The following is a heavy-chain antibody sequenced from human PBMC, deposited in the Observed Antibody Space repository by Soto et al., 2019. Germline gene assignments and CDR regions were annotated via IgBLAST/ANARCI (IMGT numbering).Heavy chain of an antibody. D-gene: IGHD1-26*01. CDR3: AKDWVGGSNNYQLDY. Sequence: GASLRLSCAAASFTFSDYGMHWVGQAPGKGLQWLATISHHGIRTHYADSVMGCLTISRDNLNKVVYLHLSGLRVEDTAIYYCAKDWVGGSNNYQLDYWGQGTAVTFSS. J-gene: IGHJ4*02. CDR1: SFTFSDYG. V-gene: IGHV3-30*18. CDR2: ISHHGIRT.